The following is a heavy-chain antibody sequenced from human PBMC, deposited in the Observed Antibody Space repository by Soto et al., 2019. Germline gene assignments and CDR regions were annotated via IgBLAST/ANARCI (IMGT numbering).Heavy chain of an antibody. D-gene: IGHD2-2*01. CDR2: VSGNNGSS. Sequence: ASVKVSRKASGYTSADFVISWVRQAPGEGLEWMGWVSGNNGSSNPAPKVQGRITMTLDTSTGVSYMALRSLRSDDTAIYSCVRDQTYFRVPGKWFASWGHGTLVTAPQ. J-gene: IGHJ5*01. CDR1: GYTSADFV. CDR3: VRDQTYFRVPGKWFAS. V-gene: IGHV1-18*04.